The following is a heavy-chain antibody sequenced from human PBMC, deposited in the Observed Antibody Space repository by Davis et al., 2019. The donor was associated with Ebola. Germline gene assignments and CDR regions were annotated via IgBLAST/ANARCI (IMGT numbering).Heavy chain of an antibody. D-gene: IGHD2-15*01. CDR3: ARAQIVVVVAATSPYYYYGMDV. J-gene: IGHJ6*04. CDR1: GFILTNYA. V-gene: IGHV1-3*01. Sequence: ASVKVSCKASGFILTNYAIHWVRQAPGQRLEWMGWVHGGNGNTKYSQRFQGRVTITTDTSASTVYMELSSLRSEDTAVYYCARAQIVVVVAATSPYYYYGMDVWGKGTTVTVSS. CDR2: VHGGNGNT.